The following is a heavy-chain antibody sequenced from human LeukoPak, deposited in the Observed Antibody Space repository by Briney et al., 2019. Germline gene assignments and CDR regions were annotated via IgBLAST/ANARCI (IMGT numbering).Heavy chain of an antibody. V-gene: IGHV3-11*06. CDR1: GLTFSDYY. Sequence: GGSLRLSCAASGLTFSDYYMSWIRQAPGKGLEWVSYISSSSSYTNYADSVKGRFTISRDNAKNSLYLQMNSLRAEDTAVYYCARPYDLGAFDIWGQGTMVTVSS. CDR3: ARPYDLGAFDI. J-gene: IGHJ3*02. CDR2: ISSSSSYT. D-gene: IGHD3-3*01.